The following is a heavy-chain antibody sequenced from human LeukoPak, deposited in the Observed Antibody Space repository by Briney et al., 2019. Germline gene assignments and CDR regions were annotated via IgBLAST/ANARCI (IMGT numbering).Heavy chain of an antibody. V-gene: IGHV3-7*03. CDR3: VRDRGYSTLDY. D-gene: IGHD3-22*01. CDR2: IKLDGSEI. J-gene: IGHJ4*02. Sequence: PGGSLRLSCEASGFVFGHSWMSWVRQAPGKGLEWVANIKLDGSEINYLGSLTGRLTISRDNAKDSLYLQMNGLRAEHTAVYFCVRDRGYSTLDYRRQGTLVTVSS. CDR1: GFVFGHSW.